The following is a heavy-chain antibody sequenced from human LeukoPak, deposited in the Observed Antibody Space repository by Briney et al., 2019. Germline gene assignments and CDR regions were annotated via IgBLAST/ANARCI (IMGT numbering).Heavy chain of an antibody. CDR2: FDPEDGET. CDR3: ARDFQWELLVFDY. CDR1: GYTLTELS. J-gene: IGHJ4*02. V-gene: IGHV1-24*01. D-gene: IGHD1-26*01. Sequence: GASVKVSCKVSGYTLTELSMHWVRQAPGKGLEWMGGFDPEDGETIYAQKFQGRVTMTTDTSTSTAYMELRSLRSDDTAVYYCARDFQWELLVFDYWGQGTLVTVSS.